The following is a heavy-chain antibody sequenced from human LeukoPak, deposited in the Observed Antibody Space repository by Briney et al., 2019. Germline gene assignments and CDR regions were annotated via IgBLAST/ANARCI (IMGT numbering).Heavy chain of an antibody. CDR1: GFTFSSYG. CDR3: AKEPAPSSWYLH. Sequence: PGGSLRLSCAASGFTFSSYGMHWVRQAPGKGLEWVAVISYDGSNKYYADSVKGRFTISRDNSKNTLYLQMNSLRAEDTAVYYCAKEPAPSSWYLHWGQGTLVTVSS. J-gene: IGHJ4*02. V-gene: IGHV3-30*18. D-gene: IGHD6-13*01. CDR2: ISYDGSNK.